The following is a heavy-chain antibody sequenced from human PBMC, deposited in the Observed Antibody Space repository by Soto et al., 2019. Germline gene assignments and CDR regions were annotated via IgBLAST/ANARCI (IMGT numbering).Heavy chain of an antibody. J-gene: IGHJ6*02. CDR3: AAAGMSYYYYYGMDV. D-gene: IGHD6-13*01. CDR2: IWYDGSNK. V-gene: IGHV3-33*01. CDR1: GFTFSSYG. Sequence: GGSLRLSCAASGFTFSSYGTHWVCQAPGKGLEWVAVIWYDGSNKYYADSVKGRFTISRDNSKNTLYLQMNSLRAEDTAVYYCAAAGMSYYYYYGMDVWGQGTTVTVSS.